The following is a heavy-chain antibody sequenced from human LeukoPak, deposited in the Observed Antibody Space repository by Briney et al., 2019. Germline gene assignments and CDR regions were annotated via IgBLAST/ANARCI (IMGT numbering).Heavy chain of an antibody. Sequence: SGGSLRLSCAASGFSFSSYWMSWVRQAPGKGLEWVANIKQDGSDKYYVDSVKGRFTISRDNAKNSVYLQMNSLRVEDTAVYYCARDGYGIDYWGQGTLVTVSS. V-gene: IGHV3-7*01. CDR3: ARDGYGIDY. J-gene: IGHJ4*02. D-gene: IGHD2-15*01. CDR1: GFSFSSYW. CDR2: IKQDGSDK.